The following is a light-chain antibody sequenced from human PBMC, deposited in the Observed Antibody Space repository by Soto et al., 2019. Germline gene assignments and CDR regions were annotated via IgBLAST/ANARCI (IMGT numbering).Light chain of an antibody. CDR1: QSVSRA. V-gene: IGKV3-15*01. J-gene: IGKJ2*01. CDR3: QQYNGWPPRYT. Sequence: DIVLTQSPATLSVSPGESATLSCRASQSVSRALAWYQHVPGQAPRLLIYDSSTRAIGVPARFSGSGSGTRFTLTTSSLQSEDFAVCDCQQYNGWPPRYTFGQGTKLQI. CDR2: DSS.